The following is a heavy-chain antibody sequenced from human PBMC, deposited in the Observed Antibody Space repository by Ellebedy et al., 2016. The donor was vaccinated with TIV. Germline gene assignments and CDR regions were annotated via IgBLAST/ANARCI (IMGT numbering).Heavy chain of an antibody. D-gene: IGHD7-27*01. CDR3: ARAPPWVRNYGIDV. Sequence: GGSLRLSXAASGFTFSTYGMHWVRQAPGKGLEWVAVIWYDGSFKYYADSVRGRFTISRDNSKHTLYLQMNSLRVEDTAVYYCARAPPWVRNYGIDVWGQGTTATVSS. V-gene: IGHV3-33*01. CDR1: GFTFSTYG. J-gene: IGHJ6*02. CDR2: IWYDGSFK.